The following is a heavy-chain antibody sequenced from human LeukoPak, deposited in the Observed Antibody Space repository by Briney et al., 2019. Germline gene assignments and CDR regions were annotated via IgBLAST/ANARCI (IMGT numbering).Heavy chain of an antibody. CDR3: VKYRTCSSTSCYAYYYYYYGMDV. CDR2: MCGSGGST. Sequence: GGSLGLFCAASGFTFSSYAMSWLRQAPGKGLEWVSAMCGSGGSTYYADSVKGRFTISRDNSKNTLYLQMNSLRAEDTAVYYCVKYRTCSSTSCYAYYYYYYGMDVWGQGTTVTVSS. D-gene: IGHD2-2*01. J-gene: IGHJ6*02. CDR1: GFTFSSYA. V-gene: IGHV3-23*01.